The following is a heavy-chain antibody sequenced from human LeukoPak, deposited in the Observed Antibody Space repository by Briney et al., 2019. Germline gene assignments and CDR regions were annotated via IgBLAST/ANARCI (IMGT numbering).Heavy chain of an antibody. D-gene: IGHD6-19*01. CDR1: GYTFTTYW. CDR3: ARHFSSGWYFDYYYGMDV. CDR2: IYPGDSDT. Sequence: GESLKISCKGSGYTFTTYWIGWVRQMPGKGLGWMGIIYPGDSDTRYSPSFQGQVTISADKSISTAYLQWSSLKASDTAMYYCARHFSSGWYFDYYYGMDVWGQGTTVTVSS. J-gene: IGHJ6*02. V-gene: IGHV5-51*01.